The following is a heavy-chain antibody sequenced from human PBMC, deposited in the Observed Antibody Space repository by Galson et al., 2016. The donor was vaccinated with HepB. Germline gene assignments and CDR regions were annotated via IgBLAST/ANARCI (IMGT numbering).Heavy chain of an antibody. V-gene: IGHV4-39*02. D-gene: IGHD3-10*01. CDR3: ASHYASENYFMFDFGTDY. CDR2: IHSTGST. Sequence: SETLSLTCTVSGDSISSNTHYWGWIRQPPGKGLEWIGTIHSTGSTYYNPSLKSRVTLSVDTSKNHSSLTLNPVTAADTAVYYCASHYASENYFMFDFGTDYWGQGALVTVSS. CDR1: GDSISSNTHY. J-gene: IGHJ4*02.